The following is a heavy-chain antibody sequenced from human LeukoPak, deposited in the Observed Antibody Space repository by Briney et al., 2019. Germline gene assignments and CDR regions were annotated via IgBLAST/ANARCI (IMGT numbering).Heavy chain of an antibody. CDR1: GFTFSSYA. V-gene: IGHV3-23*01. D-gene: IGHD4-17*01. CDR3: ARDQGQVDYGDYGVDY. Sequence: LTGGSPRLSCAASGFTFSSYAMTWVRQDPGRRLEWISLISRSGDRTLYADSVKGRFTISRDNSKNTLYLQMNSLRAEDTAVYYCARDQGQVDYGDYGVDYWGQGTLVTVSS. J-gene: IGHJ4*02. CDR2: ISRSGDRT.